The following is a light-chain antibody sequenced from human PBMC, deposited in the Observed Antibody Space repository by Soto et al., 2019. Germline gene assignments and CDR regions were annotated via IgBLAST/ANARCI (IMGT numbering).Light chain of an antibody. J-gene: IGKJ1*01. CDR3: QQYGSSPWT. CDR2: GAS. CDR1: HSVSSSY. V-gene: IGKV3-20*01. Sequence: EIVLTQSPGTLSFSPGERATLSCRASHSVSSSYLAWYQQKPGQAPRLLIYGASSRATGIPDRFSGSGSGTDFTLTISRLELEDFAVYYCQQYGSSPWTFGQGTKVDI.